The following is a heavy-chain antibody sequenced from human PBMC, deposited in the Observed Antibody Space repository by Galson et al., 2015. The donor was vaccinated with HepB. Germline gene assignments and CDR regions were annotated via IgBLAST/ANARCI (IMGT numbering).Heavy chain of an antibody. CDR1: GFTFSSYA. Sequence: SCAASGFTFSSYAMHWVRQAPGKGLEWVAVISYDGSNKYYADSVKGRFTISRDNSKNTLYLQMNSLRAEDTAVYYCARDRGTDYWGQGTLVTVSS. CDR3: ARDRGTDY. J-gene: IGHJ4*02. V-gene: IGHV3-30*04. CDR2: ISYDGSNK. D-gene: IGHD3-16*01.